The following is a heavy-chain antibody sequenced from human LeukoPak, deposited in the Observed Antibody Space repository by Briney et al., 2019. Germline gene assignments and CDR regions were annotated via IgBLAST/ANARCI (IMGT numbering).Heavy chain of an antibody. CDR2: ISGSGGST. Sequence: GXXLRLSCAASGFTFSSYAMSWVRQAPGKGLEWVSAISGSGGSTYYADSVKGRFTISRDNSKNTLYLQMNSLRAEDTAVYYCAKGSEINYGAYMDVWGKGTAVTVSS. J-gene: IGHJ6*03. CDR1: GFTFSSYA. D-gene: IGHD4-11*01. V-gene: IGHV3-23*01. CDR3: AKGSEINYGAYMDV.